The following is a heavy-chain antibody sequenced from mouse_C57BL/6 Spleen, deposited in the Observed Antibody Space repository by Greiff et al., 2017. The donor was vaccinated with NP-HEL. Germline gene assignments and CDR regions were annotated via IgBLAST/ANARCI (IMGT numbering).Heavy chain of an antibody. Sequence: VQLQQSGAELVKPGASVKISCKASGYAFSSYWMNWVKQRPGKGLEWIGQIYPGDGDTNYNGKFKGKATLTADKSSSTAYMQLSSLTSEDSAVYFCARRYYGSNTWYFDVWGTGTTVTVSS. CDR2: IYPGDGDT. D-gene: IGHD1-1*01. CDR3: ARRYYGSNTWYFDV. CDR1: GYAFSSYW. V-gene: IGHV1-80*01. J-gene: IGHJ1*03.